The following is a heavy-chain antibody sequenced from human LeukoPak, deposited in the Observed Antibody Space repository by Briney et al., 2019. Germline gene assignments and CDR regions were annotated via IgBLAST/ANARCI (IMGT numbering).Heavy chain of an antibody. Sequence: GGSLRLSCAASGFTFSSYDMHWVRQATGKGLEWVSAIGTAGDTYYPGSVKGRFAISRENAKNSLYLQMNSLKAGDTAVYYCARVRDTAMDYWGQGTLVTVSS. J-gene: IGHJ4*02. CDR3: ARVRDTAMDY. CDR1: GFTFSSYD. V-gene: IGHV3-13*01. CDR2: IGTAGDT. D-gene: IGHD5-18*01.